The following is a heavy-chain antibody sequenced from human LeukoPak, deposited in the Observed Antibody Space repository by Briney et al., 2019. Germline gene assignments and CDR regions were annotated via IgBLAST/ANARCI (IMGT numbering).Heavy chain of an antibody. CDR1: GGTFSSYA. J-gene: IGHJ4*02. CDR2: IIPIFGTA. CDR3: ARLGFGLGIAQGHFDY. D-gene: IGHD3/OR15-3a*01. V-gene: IGHV1-69*05. Sequence: SVKVSCKASGGTFSSYAISWVRQAPGQGLEWMGGIIPIFGTANYAQKFQGRVTITTDESTSTAYMELSSLRSEDTAVYYCARLGFGLGIAQGHFDYWGQGTLVTVSS.